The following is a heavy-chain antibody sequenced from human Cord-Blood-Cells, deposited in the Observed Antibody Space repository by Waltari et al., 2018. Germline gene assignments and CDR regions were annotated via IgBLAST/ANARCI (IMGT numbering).Heavy chain of an antibody. D-gene: IGHD6-13*01. CDR1: GGSFSGYY. J-gene: IGHJ4*02. CDR2: INHSGST. CDR3: ARQLIAAAGTLDY. V-gene: IGHV4-34*01. Sequence: QVQLQQWGAGLLKPSETLSLTCAVYGGSFSGYYCSWIRQPPGKGLEWIGEINHSGSTNYNPSLKSRVTISVDTSKNQFSLKLSSVTAADTAVYYCARQLIAAAGTLDYWGQGTLVTVSS.